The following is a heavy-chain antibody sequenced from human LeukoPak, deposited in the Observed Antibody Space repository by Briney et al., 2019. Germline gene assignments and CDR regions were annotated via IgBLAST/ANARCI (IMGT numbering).Heavy chain of an antibody. D-gene: IGHD3-22*01. CDR1: GFTFSNAW. CDR3: TTDLLYYYDSSGYPITRDGY. Sequence: GGSLRLSCAASGFTFSNAWMNWVRQAPGKGLEWVGRIKSKTDGGTTDYAAPVKGRFTISRDDSKNTLYLQMNSLKTEDTAVYYCTTDLLYYYDSSGYPITRDGYWGQGTLVTVSS. J-gene: IGHJ4*02. CDR2: IKSKTDGGTT. V-gene: IGHV3-15*07.